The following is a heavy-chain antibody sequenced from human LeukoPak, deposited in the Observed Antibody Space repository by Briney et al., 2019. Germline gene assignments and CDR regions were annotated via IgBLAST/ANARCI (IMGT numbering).Heavy chain of an antibody. CDR3: ARVGVRGVIVYYFDY. Sequence: ASVKVSCKASGYTFTSYYMHWVRQAPGQGLEWMGIINPSGGSTSYAQKFQGRVTMTRDTSTSTVYTELSSLRSEDTAVYYCARVGVRGVIVYYFDYWGQGTLVTVSS. V-gene: IGHV1-46*03. J-gene: IGHJ4*02. CDR2: INPSGGST. D-gene: IGHD3-10*01. CDR1: GYTFTSYY.